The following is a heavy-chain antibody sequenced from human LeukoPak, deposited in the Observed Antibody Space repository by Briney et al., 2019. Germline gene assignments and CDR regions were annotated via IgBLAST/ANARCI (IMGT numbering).Heavy chain of an antibody. D-gene: IGHD6-19*01. Sequence: GGSLRLSCAASGFTFTNYAMHWVRQAPGKGLEWVSGISWNSGSIGYADSVKGRFTISRDNAKNSLYLQMNSLRAEDTALYYCAKGPGYSSGWKYYFDYWGQGTLVTVSS. J-gene: IGHJ4*02. V-gene: IGHV3-9*01. CDR1: GFTFTNYA. CDR2: ISWNSGSI. CDR3: AKGPGYSSGWKYYFDY.